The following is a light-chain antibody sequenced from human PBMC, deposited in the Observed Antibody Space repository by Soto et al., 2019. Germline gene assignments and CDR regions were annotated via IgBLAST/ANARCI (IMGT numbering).Light chain of an antibody. J-gene: IGKJ1*01. CDR1: QSVSSN. CDR2: GAS. V-gene: IGKV3-15*01. CDR3: PQYNNWPAWT. Sequence: EIVMTQSPATLSVSPGERATLSCRASQSVSSNLAWYQQKPGQAPRLLIYGASTRATGIPARFSGSGSGTEFKLTISSLQSEDFADNYCPQYNNWPAWTFGQGTKVEL.